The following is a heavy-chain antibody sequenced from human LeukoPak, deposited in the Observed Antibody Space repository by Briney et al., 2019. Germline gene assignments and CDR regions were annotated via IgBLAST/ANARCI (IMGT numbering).Heavy chain of an antibody. J-gene: IGHJ6*02. CDR1: GYTFTSYG. CDR2: IYSGGST. Sequence: SCKASGYTFTSYGISWVRQAPGKGLEWVSVIYSGGSTYYADSVKGRFTISRDNSKNTLYLQMNSLRAEDTAVYYCARENSSGRYGMDVWGQGTTVTVSS. D-gene: IGHD6-6*01. V-gene: IGHV3-53*01. CDR3: ARENSSGRYGMDV.